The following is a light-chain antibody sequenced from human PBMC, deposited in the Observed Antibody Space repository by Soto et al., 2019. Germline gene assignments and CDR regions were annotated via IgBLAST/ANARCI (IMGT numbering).Light chain of an antibody. J-gene: IGLJ3*02. CDR1: SSNIGTNN. V-gene: IGLV1-47*01. CDR3: AAWDDSLSAWV. Sequence: QSVLTPPPSASGTPGQRVTISCSGSSSNIGTNNVHWFQQFTGTAPNLLISRNNRRPSGVPDRFSGSKSGTSASLAISGLRSEDEADYYCAAWDDSLSAWVFGGGTKLTVL. CDR2: RNN.